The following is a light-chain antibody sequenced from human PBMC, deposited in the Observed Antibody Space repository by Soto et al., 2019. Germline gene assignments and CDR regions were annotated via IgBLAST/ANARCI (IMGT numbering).Light chain of an antibody. CDR2: EGS. CDR3: CSYAGSGTYV. Sequence: QSALTQPASVSGSPGQSITISCSGPNSDGGSSNLVSWYQQHPGQAPKLIIYEGSQRPSGVSSRFSGSKSGKTASLTISGLQADDEADYYCCSYAGSGTYVFGTGTKVTVL. V-gene: IGLV2-23*01. CDR1: NSDGGSSNL. J-gene: IGLJ1*01.